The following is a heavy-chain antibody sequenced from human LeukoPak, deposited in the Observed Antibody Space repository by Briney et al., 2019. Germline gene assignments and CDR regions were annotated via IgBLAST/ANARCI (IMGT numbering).Heavy chain of an antibody. Sequence: GGSLRLSCAASGFTFSGYEMNWVRQAPGKGLEWVSYISTSGRTIYYGDSVEGRFSISRDNAKNSLYLQMNSLRAEDTAVYYCARDAATAVGNVWYFELWGRGTLVTVSS. CDR2: ISTSGRTI. D-gene: IGHD4-23*01. CDR1: GFTFSGYE. V-gene: IGHV3-48*03. CDR3: ARDAATAVGNVWYFEL. J-gene: IGHJ2*01.